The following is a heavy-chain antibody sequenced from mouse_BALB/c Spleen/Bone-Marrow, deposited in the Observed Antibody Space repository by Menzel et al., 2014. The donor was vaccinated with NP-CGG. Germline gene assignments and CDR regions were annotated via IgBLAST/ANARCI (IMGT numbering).Heavy chain of an antibody. CDR1: GYPFTDYN. V-gene: IGHV1S29*02. Sequence: EVQLQQSGPELVKPGASVKISCKASGYPFTDYNMHWVKQSHGKSLEWIGYIYPHTSDTGYNQKFRNKATLTVDISSSTAYMVLRSLTSEDSAVYYGARAPPIASVVTRDYWGQGTTLTVSS. CDR3: ARAPPIASVVTRDY. J-gene: IGHJ2*01. D-gene: IGHD2-1*01. CDR2: IYPHTSDT.